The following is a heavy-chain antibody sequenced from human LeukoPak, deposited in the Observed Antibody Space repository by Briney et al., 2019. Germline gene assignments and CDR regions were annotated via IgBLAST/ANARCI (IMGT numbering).Heavy chain of an antibody. J-gene: IGHJ3*02. CDR1: GYTFTGYY. CDR3: ASFYCSSTSCEAFDI. Sequence: GASVKVSCKASGYTFTGYYMHWVRQAPGQGLEWMGWINPNSGGTNYAQKFQGRVTMTRDTSISTAYMELSRLRSDDTAVYYCASFYCSSTSCEAFDIWGQGTMVTVSS. V-gene: IGHV1-2*02. D-gene: IGHD2-2*01. CDR2: INPNSGGT.